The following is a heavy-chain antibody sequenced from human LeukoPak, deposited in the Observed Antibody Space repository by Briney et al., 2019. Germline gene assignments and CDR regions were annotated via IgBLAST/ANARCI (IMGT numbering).Heavy chain of an antibody. CDR1: GGSISSYY. CDR2: IYYSGST. CDR3: ARRRSLGYGSGSYNY. D-gene: IGHD3-10*01. V-gene: IGHV4-59*12. Sequence: SETLSLTCTVSGGSISSYYWSWIRQPPGKGLEWIGYIYYSGSTNYNPSLKSRVTISVDTSKNQFSLKLSSVTAADTAVYYCARRRSLGYGSGSYNYWGQGTLVTVSS. J-gene: IGHJ4*02.